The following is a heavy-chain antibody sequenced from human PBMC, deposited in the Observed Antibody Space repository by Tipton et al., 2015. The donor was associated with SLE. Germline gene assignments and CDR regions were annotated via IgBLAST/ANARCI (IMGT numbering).Heavy chain of an antibody. CDR2: IYTSGST. J-gene: IGHJ4*02. CDR1: GGSISSGSYY. D-gene: IGHD6-13*01. CDR3: ARQVRYSSSWYSGRYFDY. V-gene: IGHV4-61*02. Sequence: TLSLTCTVSGGSISSGSYYWSWIRQPAGKGLEWIGRIYTSGSTNYNPSLKSRVTISVDTSKNQFSQKLSSVTAADTAVYYCARQVRYSSSWYSGRYFDYWGQGTLVTVSS.